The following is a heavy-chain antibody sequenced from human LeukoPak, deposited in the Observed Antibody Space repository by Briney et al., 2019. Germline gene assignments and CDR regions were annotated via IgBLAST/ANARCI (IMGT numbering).Heavy chain of an antibody. CDR1: GGSISSYY. CDR2: IYYSGST. V-gene: IGHV4-59*01. J-gene: IGHJ4*02. D-gene: IGHD3-3*01. CDR3: AREAQGFWSGYFDY. Sequence: SETLSLTCTVSGGSISSYYWSWIRQPPGKGLEWIGYIYYSGSTNYNPSLKSRVTISVDTSENQFSLKLSSVTAADTAVYYCAREAQGFWSGYFDYWGQGTLVTVSS.